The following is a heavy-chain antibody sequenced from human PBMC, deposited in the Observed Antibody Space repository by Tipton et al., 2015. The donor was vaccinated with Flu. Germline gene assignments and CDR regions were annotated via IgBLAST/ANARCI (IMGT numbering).Heavy chain of an antibody. CDR1: GGSICSGDYY. D-gene: IGHD3-10*02. CDR3: ASRPRVFGFYYGMDV. CDR2: IYYSGST. Sequence: TLSLTCTVSGGSICSGDYYWSWIRQPPGKGLEWIGYIYYSGSTYYNPSLKSRVTISVDTSKNQFSLKLSSVTAADTAVYYCASRPRVFGFYYGMDVWGQGTTVTVSS. V-gene: IGHV4-30-4*01. J-gene: IGHJ6*02.